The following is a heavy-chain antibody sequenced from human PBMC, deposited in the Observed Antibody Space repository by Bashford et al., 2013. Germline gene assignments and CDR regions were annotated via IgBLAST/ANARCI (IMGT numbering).Heavy chain of an antibody. V-gene: IGHV1-2*04. CDR3: AALFGGPDTYGMDV. CDR2: INPNSGGT. J-gene: IGHJ6*02. CDR1: GYTFTGYY. D-gene: IGHD4-23*01. Sequence: ASVKVSCKASGYTFTGYYMHWVRQAPGQGLEWMGWINPNSGGTNYAQKFQGWVTITRDMSTSTAYMELSSLRSEDTAVYYCAALFGGPDTYGMDVWGQGTTVTVSS.